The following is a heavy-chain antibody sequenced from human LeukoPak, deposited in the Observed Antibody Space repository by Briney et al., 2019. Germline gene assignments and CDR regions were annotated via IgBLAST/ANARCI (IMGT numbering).Heavy chain of an antibody. V-gene: IGHV3-23*02. CDR3: AKLVQSWGGLDY. J-gene: IGHJ4*02. D-gene: IGHD7-27*01. CDR1: GFTFSSYA. Sequence: GGSLRLSCAASGFTFSSYAMTWVRQAPGKGLEWVSGISGSGDLTDYGDSVKGRFTISRDNSKNTLYLQMNSLRAEDTAVYYCAKLVQSWGGLDYWGQGTLVAVSS. CDR2: ISGSGDLT.